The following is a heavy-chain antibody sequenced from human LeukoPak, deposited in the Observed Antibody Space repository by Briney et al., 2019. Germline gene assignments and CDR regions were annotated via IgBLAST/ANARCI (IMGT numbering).Heavy chain of an antibody. CDR3: ARARNSSLFYSYFDY. J-gene: IGHJ4*02. CDR1: GGSFSGYY. CDR2: INHSGST. Sequence: SETLSLTCAVYGGSFSGYYWSWIRQPPGKGLEWIGEINHSGSTNYNPSLKSRVTISVDTSKNQFSLKLSSVTAADTAVYYCARARNSSLFYSYFDYWGQGTLVTVSS. V-gene: IGHV4-34*01. D-gene: IGHD6-13*01.